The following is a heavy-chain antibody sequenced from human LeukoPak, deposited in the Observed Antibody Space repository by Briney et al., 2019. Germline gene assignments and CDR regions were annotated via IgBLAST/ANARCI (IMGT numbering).Heavy chain of an antibody. Sequence: ASVKVSCKASGYTFTGYYMHLVRQAPGQGLEWMGRINPNSGGTNYAQKFQGRVTMTRDTSISTAYMELSRLRPDDTAIYYCTRGRGGGSLDYWGQGTLVTVSS. V-gene: IGHV1-2*06. CDR3: TRGRGGGSLDY. J-gene: IGHJ4*02. D-gene: IGHD2-15*01. CDR2: INPNSGGT. CDR1: GYTFTGYY.